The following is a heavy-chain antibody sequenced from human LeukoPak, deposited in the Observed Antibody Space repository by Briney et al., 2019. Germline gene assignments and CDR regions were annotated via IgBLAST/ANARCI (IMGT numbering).Heavy chain of an antibody. CDR1: GFTFDDYA. J-gene: IGHJ6*03. Sequence: GGSLRLSCAASGFTFDDYAMHWVRQAPGKGLEWVSGISWNSGSIGYADSVKGRFTISRDNAKNSLYLQMNSLRAEDTALYYCAKDHSYYYYYMDVWGKGTTVTISS. V-gene: IGHV3-9*01. CDR3: AKDHSYYYYYMDV. CDR2: ISWNSGSI.